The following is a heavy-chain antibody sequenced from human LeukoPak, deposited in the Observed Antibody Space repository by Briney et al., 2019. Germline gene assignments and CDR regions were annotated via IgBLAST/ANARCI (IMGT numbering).Heavy chain of an antibody. CDR3: ARDLRIAAAGTSDY. V-gene: IGHV1-2*06. Sequence: ASVKVSCKASGYTFTSYGISWVRQAPGQGLEWMGRINPNSGGTNYAQKFQGRVTMTRDTSISTAYMELSRLRSDDTAVYYCARDLRIAAAGTSDYWGQGTLVTVSS. J-gene: IGHJ4*02. D-gene: IGHD6-13*01. CDR1: GYTFTSYG. CDR2: INPNSGGT.